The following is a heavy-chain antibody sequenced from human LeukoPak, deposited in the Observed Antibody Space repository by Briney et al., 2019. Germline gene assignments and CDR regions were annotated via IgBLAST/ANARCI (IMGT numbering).Heavy chain of an antibody. CDR2: ISYDGSNK. CDR1: GFTFSSYG. D-gene: IGHD1-26*01. Sequence: GGSLRLSCAASGFTFSSYGMHWVRRAPGKGLEWVAVISYDGSNKYYADSVKGRFTISRDNSKNTLYLQMNSLRAEDTAVYYCAKDSGGSYFAYWGQGTLVTVSS. V-gene: IGHV3-30*18. CDR3: AKDSGGSYFAY. J-gene: IGHJ4*02.